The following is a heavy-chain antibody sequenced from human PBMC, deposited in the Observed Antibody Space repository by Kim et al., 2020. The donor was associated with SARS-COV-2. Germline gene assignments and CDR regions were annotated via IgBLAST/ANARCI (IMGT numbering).Heavy chain of an antibody. D-gene: IGHD2-21*02. J-gene: IGHJ4*02. V-gene: IGHV3-23*01. CDR2: ISGSGGST. CDR3: AKPDSGDWPGRDY. CDR1: GFTFSSYA. Sequence: GGSLRLSCAASGFTFSSYAMSWVRQAPGKGLEWVSSISGSGGSTYYAHSVKGRFTISRDNSKSTLYLQMNSLRAEDTAVYYCAKPDSGDWPGRDYWGQGTLVSVSS.